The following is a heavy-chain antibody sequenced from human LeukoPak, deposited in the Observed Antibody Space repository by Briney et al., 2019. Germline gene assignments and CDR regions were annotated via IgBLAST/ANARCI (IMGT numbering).Heavy chain of an antibody. D-gene: IGHD3-3*01. CDR3: ARHDSESLEGGFDI. CDR1: GGSISSYS. Sequence: SETPSLTCTFSGGSISSYSWCLIRQPPGKGLEWMAYIYYSGSTNYNPSLKSRVTISVDTSKDQFSLKPRSVTAADTAVYYCARHDSESLEGGFDIWGQRRSVRVSS. CDR2: IYYSGST. J-gene: IGHJ3*02. V-gene: IGHV4-59*08.